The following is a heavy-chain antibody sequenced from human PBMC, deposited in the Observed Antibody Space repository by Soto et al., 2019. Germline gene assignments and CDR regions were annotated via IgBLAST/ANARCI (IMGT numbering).Heavy chain of an antibody. J-gene: IGHJ6*03. CDR1: GYTFTSYG. CDR3: ARVLDIVVVPAGYYMDV. V-gene: IGHV1-18*01. D-gene: IGHD2-2*01. Sequence: ASVKVSCTASGYTFTSYGISWVRQAPGQGLEWMGWISAYNGNTNYAQKLQGRVTMTTDTSTSTAYMELRSLRSDDTAVYYCARVLDIVVVPAGYYMDVWGKGTTVTVSS. CDR2: ISAYNGNT.